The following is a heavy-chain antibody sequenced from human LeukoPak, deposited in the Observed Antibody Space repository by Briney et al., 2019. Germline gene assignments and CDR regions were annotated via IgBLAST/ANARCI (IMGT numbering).Heavy chain of an antibody. CDR1: GFTVSSNY. J-gene: IGHJ4*02. CDR3: ARNEATYYFDY. Sequence: PGESLRLSCAASGFTVSSNYMSWVRQAPGKGLEWVSVIYSGGNTYYADSVKGRFTISRDNSKNTLYLQMNSLRAEDTAVYYCARNEATYYFDYWGQGTLVTVSS. CDR2: IYSGGNT. D-gene: IGHD5-12*01. V-gene: IGHV3-66*02.